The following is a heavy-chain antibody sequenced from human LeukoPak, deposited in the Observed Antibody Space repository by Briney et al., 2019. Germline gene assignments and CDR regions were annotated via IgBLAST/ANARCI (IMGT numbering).Heavy chain of an antibody. J-gene: IGHJ4*02. D-gene: IGHD2-2*01. CDR3: ARDGVVPAAGFSY. CDR2: IIPILGIA. CDR1: GGTFSSYA. Sequence: SVKVSCKASGGTFSSYAISWVRQAPGQGLEWMGRIIPILGIANYAQKFQGRVTITADKSTSTAYMELSSLRSEDTAVYYCARDGVVPAAGFSYWGQGTPVTVSS. V-gene: IGHV1-69*04.